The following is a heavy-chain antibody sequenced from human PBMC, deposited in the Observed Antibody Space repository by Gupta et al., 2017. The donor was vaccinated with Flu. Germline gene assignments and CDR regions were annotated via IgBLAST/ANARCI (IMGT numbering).Heavy chain of an antibody. V-gene: IGHV4-59*01. Sequence: QVQLQESGPGLVKPSETLSLTCTVSGGPISRSYWNWIRLSPGKGLEWIGYIFYGGSSNYNPSLNSRVTISVDTSKSQFSLTLNSVTAADTAVYYCARSGAQYDFWSEGLDVWGQGTTVTVTS. J-gene: IGHJ6*02. CDR3: ARSGAQYDFWSEGLDV. D-gene: IGHD3-3*01. CDR1: GGPISRSY. CDR2: IFYGGSS.